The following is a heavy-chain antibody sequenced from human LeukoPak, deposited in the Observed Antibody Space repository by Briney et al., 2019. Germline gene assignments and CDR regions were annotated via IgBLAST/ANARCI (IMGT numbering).Heavy chain of an antibody. CDR3: ARDKGYNSAY. CDR1: GFTFSSYW. J-gene: IGHJ4*02. D-gene: IGHD5-24*01. Sequence: GGSLRVSCAASGFTFSSYWMTWVRQTPGKGLEWVANIRMDGGEQYYMDSVEGRFTISRDNAKNSLYLQMYSLRPEDTAVYYCARDKGYNSAYWGRGTLVTVSS. CDR2: IRMDGGEQ. V-gene: IGHV3-7*01.